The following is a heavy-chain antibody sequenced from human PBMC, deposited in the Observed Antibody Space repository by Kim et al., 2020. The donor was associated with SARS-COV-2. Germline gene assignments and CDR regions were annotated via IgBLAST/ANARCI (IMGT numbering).Heavy chain of an antibody. Sequence: GGSLRLSCAASGFTFSSYAMSWVRQAPGKGLEWVSAISGSGGSTYYADSVKGRFTISRDNSKNTLYLQMNSLRAEDTAVYYCAKTYGSGSYEVFSFDYWGQGTLVTVSS. CDR1: GFTFSSYA. CDR3: AKTYGSGSYEVFSFDY. V-gene: IGHV3-23*01. J-gene: IGHJ4*02. CDR2: ISGSGGST. D-gene: IGHD3-10*01.